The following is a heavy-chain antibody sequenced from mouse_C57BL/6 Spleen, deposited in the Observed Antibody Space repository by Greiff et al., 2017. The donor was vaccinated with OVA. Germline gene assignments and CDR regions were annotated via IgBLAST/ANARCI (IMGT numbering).Heavy chain of an antibody. V-gene: IGHV5-12*01. CDR2: ISNGGGST. CDR3: AKAPRNYGYFDV. J-gene: IGHJ1*03. Sequence: EVKLQESGGGLVQPGGSLKLSCAASGFTFSDYYMYWVRQTPEKRLEWVAYISNGGGSTYYPDTVKGRFTISRDNAKNTLYLQMSRLKSEDTAMYYCAKAPRNYGYFDVWGTGTTGTVSS. CDR1: GFTFSDYY.